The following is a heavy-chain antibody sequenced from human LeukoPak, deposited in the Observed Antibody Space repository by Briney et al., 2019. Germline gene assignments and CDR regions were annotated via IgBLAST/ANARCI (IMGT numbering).Heavy chain of an antibody. V-gene: IGHV3-7*01. CDR3: ARDPETRSYYDSSGYSGAFHH. CDR1: GFTFSSYW. J-gene: IGHJ1*01. CDR2: IKQEGSEK. Sequence: PGGSLRLSCAASGFTFSSYWMSWVRQAPGKGLEWVAEIKQEGSEKYYVDSVKGRFIISRDNGKNSLYLQMNSLTAEDAAVYFCARDPETRSYYDSSGYSGAFHHWGQGTLVTVSS. D-gene: IGHD3-22*01.